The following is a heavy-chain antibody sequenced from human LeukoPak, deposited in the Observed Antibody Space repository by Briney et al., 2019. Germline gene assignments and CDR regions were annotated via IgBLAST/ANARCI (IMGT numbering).Heavy chain of an antibody. CDR1: GFTFDDYA. Sequence: GGSLRLSCAASGFTFDDYAMHWVRQAPGKGLEWVSGISWNSGSIGYAGSVKGRFTISRDNAKNSLYLQMNSLRAEDTALYYCAKESLLLWFGFDYWGQGTLVTVSS. D-gene: IGHD3-10*01. CDR2: ISWNSGSI. V-gene: IGHV3-9*01. J-gene: IGHJ4*02. CDR3: AKESLLLWFGFDY.